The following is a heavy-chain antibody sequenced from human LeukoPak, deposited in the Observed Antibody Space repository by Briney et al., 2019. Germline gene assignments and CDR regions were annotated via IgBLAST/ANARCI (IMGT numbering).Heavy chain of an antibody. J-gene: IGHJ4*02. D-gene: IGHD7-27*01. CDR2: IYPGDSET. CDR1: GYRFTSYW. V-gene: IGHV5-51*01. Sequence: GESLKISCKGSGYRFTSYWIGWVRQMPGKGLEWMGIIYPGDSETRYSPSFQGQITISVDKSISTAYLQWSSLKASDTAMYYCAGTTGDYYFDYWGQGTLVTVSS. CDR3: AGTTGDYYFDY.